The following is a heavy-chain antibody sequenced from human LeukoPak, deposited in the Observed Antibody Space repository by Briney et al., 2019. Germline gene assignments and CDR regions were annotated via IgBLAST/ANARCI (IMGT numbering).Heavy chain of an antibody. V-gene: IGHV3-48*04. CDR1: GFTFSSYS. Sequence: GGSLRLSCAASGFTFSSYSMNWVRQAPGKGLEWVSYISSSSSTIYYADSVKGRFTISRDNAKNSLYLQMNSLRAEDTAVYYCARDLYSSSWYVSFDYWGQGTLVTVSS. D-gene: IGHD6-13*01. J-gene: IGHJ4*02. CDR3: ARDLYSSSWYVSFDY. CDR2: ISSSSSTI.